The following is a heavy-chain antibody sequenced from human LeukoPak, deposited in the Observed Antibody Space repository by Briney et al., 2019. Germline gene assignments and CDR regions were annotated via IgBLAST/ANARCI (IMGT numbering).Heavy chain of an antibody. J-gene: IGHJ4*02. Sequence: GGSLRLSCAASGFTFSSYGMHWVRQAPGKALEWVAFIRAHGGDKYCADSVKGRFTISRDNSKNTLSLQMTSLRNEDTAVYYCVRVRDWAFDYWGQGTLVTVSS. CDR3: VRVRDWAFDY. CDR2: IRAHGGDK. V-gene: IGHV3-30*02. D-gene: IGHD3-10*01. CDR1: GFTFSSYG.